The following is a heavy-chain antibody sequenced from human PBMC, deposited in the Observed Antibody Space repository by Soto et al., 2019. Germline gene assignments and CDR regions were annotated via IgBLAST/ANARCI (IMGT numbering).Heavy chain of an antibody. D-gene: IGHD2-15*01. CDR3: ARGVGNPHWFDP. CDR1: GFTVSSNY. Sequence: AGGSLRLSCAASGFTVSSNYMSWVRQAPGKGLEWVSVIYSGGSTYYADSVKGRFTISRDNSKNMLYLQMNSLRAEDTAVYYCARGVGNPHWFDPWGQGTLVTVSS. V-gene: IGHV3-53*01. CDR2: IYSGGST. J-gene: IGHJ5*02.